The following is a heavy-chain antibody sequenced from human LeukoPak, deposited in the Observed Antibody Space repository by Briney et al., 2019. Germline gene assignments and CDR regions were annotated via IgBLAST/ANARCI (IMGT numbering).Heavy chain of an antibody. CDR3: ARGILGIYYYYYMDV. CDR2: IYYSGST. V-gene: IGHV4-30-4*08. Sequence: SETPSLTCTVSGGSISSGDYYWSWIRQPPGKGLEWIGYIYYSGSTYYNPSLKSRVTISVDTSKNQFSLKLSSVTAADTAVYYCARGILGIYYYYYMDVWGKGTTVTVSS. CDR1: GGSISSGDYY. J-gene: IGHJ6*03. D-gene: IGHD3-16*01.